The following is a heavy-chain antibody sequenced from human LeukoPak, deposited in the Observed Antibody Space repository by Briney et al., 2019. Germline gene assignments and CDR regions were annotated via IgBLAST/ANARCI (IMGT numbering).Heavy chain of an antibody. J-gene: IGHJ5*02. CDR1: GYSISSGYY. D-gene: IGHD6-6*01. V-gene: IGHV4-38-2*02. CDR3: ARGIAARSRFDP. CDR2: IYHSGST. Sequence: SETLSLTCTVSGYSISSGYYWGWIRQPPGKGLEWIGSIYHSGSTYYNPSLKSRVTISVDTSKNQFSLKLSSVTAADTAVYYCARGIAARSRFDPWGQGTLVTVSS.